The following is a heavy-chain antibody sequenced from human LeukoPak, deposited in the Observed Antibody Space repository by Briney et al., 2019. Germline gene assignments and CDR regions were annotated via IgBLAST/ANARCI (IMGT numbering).Heavy chain of an antibody. CDR2: ISWNSGSI. V-gene: IGHV3-9*01. Sequence: GGSLRLSCAASGFTFDDYAMHWVRQAPGKGLEWVSGISWNSGSIGYADSVKGRFTISRDKAKNSLYLQMNSLRAEDTALYYCAKDVRSYYDSSGTSYMDVWGKGTTVTVSS. CDR1: GFTFDDYA. D-gene: IGHD3-22*01. J-gene: IGHJ6*03. CDR3: AKDVRSYYDSSGTSYMDV.